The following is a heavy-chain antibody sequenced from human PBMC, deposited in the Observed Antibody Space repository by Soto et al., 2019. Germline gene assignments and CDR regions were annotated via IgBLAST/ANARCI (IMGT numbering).Heavy chain of an antibody. CDR2: IYHSGST. CDR3: AAGGGLPRYY. D-gene: IGHD5-12*01. J-gene: IGHJ4*02. V-gene: IGHV4-30-2*01. Sequence: SXTLSLTCAVSGGSIISGGYSWSWIRQPPGKGLEWIGYIYHSGSTYYNPSLKSRVTISVDRSKNQFSLKLSSVTAADTAVYYCAAGGGLPRYYWGQGTLVTVSS. CDR1: GGSIISGGYS.